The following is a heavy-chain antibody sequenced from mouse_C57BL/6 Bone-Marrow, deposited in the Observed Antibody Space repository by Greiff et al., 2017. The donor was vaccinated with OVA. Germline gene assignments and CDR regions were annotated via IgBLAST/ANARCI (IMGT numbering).Heavy chain of an antibody. J-gene: IGHJ2*01. CDR1: GYTFTDYY. V-gene: IGHV1-75*01. Sequence: VKLMESGPELVKPGASVKISCKASGYTFTDYYINWVKQRPGQGLEWIGWIFPGSGSTYYNEKFKGKATLTVDKSSSTAYMLLSSLTSEDSAVYFCARWKNYPYYFDYWGQGTTLTVSS. CDR2: IFPGSGST. CDR3: ARWKNYPYYFDY. D-gene: IGHD2-1*01.